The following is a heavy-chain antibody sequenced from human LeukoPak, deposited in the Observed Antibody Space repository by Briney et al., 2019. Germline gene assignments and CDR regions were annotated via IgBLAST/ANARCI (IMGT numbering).Heavy chain of an antibody. Sequence: GASVKVSCKASGYSITSYGISWVRQAPGQGLEWMGWNSAYNGNTNYAQKFQGRVTMTTDTSTSTAYMELRTLRSDDTAVYYCARGRGYNLILDYWGQGTLVTVSS. J-gene: IGHJ4*02. CDR1: GYSITSYG. CDR3: ARGRGYNLILDY. V-gene: IGHV1-18*01. CDR2: NSAYNGNT. D-gene: IGHD5-24*01.